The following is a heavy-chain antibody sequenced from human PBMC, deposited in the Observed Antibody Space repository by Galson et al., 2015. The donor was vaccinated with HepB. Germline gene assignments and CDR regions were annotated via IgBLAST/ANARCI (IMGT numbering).Heavy chain of an antibody. CDR3: LGDSSGYYRYGTDV. V-gene: IGHV1-18*04. D-gene: IGHD3-22*01. CDR2: ISAYNGNT. J-gene: IGHJ6*02. CDR1: GYTFTRYG. Sequence: SVKVSCKASGYTFTRYGISWVRQAPGQGLEWMGWISAYNGNTNYAQKFQGRVTMTTDTSTSTAYMELRSLRSDDTAVYYCLGDSSGYYRYGTDVWGQGTPVTVSS.